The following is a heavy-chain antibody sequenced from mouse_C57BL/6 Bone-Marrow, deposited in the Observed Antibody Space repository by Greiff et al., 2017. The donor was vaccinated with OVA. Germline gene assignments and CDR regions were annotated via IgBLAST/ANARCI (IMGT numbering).Heavy chain of an antibody. V-gene: IGHV5-12*01. D-gene: IGHD2-2*01. CDR2: ISNGGGST. CDR3: ARRGYDEGKAWFAY. CDR1: GFTFSDYY. J-gene: IGHJ3*01. Sequence: EVQLVESGGGLVQPGGSLQLSCAASGFTFSDYYMYWVRQTPEKRLEWVAYISNGGGSTYYPDTVKGRFTISRDNAKNTLYLQMSRLKSEDTAMYYCARRGYDEGKAWFAYWGQGTLVTVSA.